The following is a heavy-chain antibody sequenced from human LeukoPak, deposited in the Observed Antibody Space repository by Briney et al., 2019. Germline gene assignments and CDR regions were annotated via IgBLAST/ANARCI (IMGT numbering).Heavy chain of an antibody. D-gene: IGHD2-15*01. J-gene: IGHJ4*02. V-gene: IGHV3-21*01. CDR1: GFTFRTHA. CDR3: ASGSWSYY. Sequence: RTGGSLRLSCAASGFTFRTHAMHWVRQAPGKGLEWVSSISSSSSYIYYADSVKGRFTISRDNAKNSLYLQMNSLRAEDTAVYYCASGSWSYYWGQGTLVTVSS. CDR2: ISSSSSYI.